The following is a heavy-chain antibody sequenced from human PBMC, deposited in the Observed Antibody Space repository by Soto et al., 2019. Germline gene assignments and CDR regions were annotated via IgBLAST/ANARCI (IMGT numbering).Heavy chain of an antibody. CDR2: INPNSGGT. J-gene: IGHJ4*02. CDR1: GYTFTGYY. Sequence: QVQLVQSGAEVKKPGASVKVSCKASGYTFTGYYMHWVRQAPGQGLEWMGWINPNSGGTNYAQKFKGRITMTRDTTISTAYMELSRLRSDDTAVYYCARSLRVAMGYSDGRFEYWGQGTLVTVSS. CDR3: ARSLRVAMGYSDGRFEY. D-gene: IGHD5-18*01. V-gene: IGHV1-2*02.